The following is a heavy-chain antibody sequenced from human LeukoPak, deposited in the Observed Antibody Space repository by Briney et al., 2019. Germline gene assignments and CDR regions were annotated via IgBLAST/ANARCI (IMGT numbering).Heavy chain of an antibody. CDR2: FDREDGET. CDR3: ATVGYSYGAFDY. V-gene: IGHV1-24*01. J-gene: IGHJ4*02. Sequence: ASVRVSCKVSGYTLTEISLHWVRQAPGKGVEWMGGFDREDGETMYAQKFQGRVTMTEDTSTDTAFMELSSLRSEDTAVYYCATVGYSYGAFDYWGQGTLVIVSS. CDR1: GYTLTEIS. D-gene: IGHD5-18*01.